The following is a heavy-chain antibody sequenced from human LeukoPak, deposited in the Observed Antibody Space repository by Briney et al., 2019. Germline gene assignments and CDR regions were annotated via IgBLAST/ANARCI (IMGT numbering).Heavy chain of an antibody. CDR2: IYHSGST. V-gene: IGHV4-39*07. Sequence: SETLSLTCTVSGGSISSSNYYWGWIRQPPGKGLEWIGSIYHSGSTYYNPSLKSRVTISVDTSKNQFSLKLSSVTAADTAVYYCAIPAVAGYIDYWGQGTLVTVSS. CDR3: AIPAVAGYIDY. D-gene: IGHD6-19*01. J-gene: IGHJ4*02. CDR1: GGSISSSNYY.